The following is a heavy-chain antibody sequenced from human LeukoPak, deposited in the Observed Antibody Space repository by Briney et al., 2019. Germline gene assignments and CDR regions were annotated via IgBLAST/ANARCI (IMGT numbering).Heavy chain of an antibody. Sequence: GGSLRLSCVGSGFTFSDYWMHWFCQAPGKGLEWVSRIDSDGSATSYADSVKGRFTVSRDNAKNTLYLQLSSLRAEDTAVYYCARAAGYSSSWYVGYWGQGTLVTVTS. CDR3: ARAAGYSSSWYVGY. CDR1: GFTFSDYW. D-gene: IGHD6-13*01. V-gene: IGHV3-74*01. J-gene: IGHJ4*02. CDR2: IDSDGSAT.